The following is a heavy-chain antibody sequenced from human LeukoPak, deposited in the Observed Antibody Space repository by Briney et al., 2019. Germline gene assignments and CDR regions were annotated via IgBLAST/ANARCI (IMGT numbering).Heavy chain of an antibody. J-gene: IGHJ4*02. D-gene: IGHD2-2*01. CDR2: IIPIFGTA. CDR1: GGTFSSYA. CDR3: ARHHCSSTSCPKKY. Sequence: ASVKVSCKASGGTFSSYAISWVRQVPGQGLEWMGGIIPIFGTANYAQKFQGRVTITADESTSTAYMELSSLRSEDTAVYYCARHHCSSTSCPKKYWGQGTLVTVSS. V-gene: IGHV1-69*13.